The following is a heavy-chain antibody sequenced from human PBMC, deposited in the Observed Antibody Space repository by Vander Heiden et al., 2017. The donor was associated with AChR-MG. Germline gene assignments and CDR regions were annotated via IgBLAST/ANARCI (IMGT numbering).Heavy chain of an antibody. D-gene: IGHD4-17*01. CDR1: GFTFSSYD. V-gene: IGHV3-13*01. J-gene: IGHJ4*02. Sequence: EVQLVESGGGLVQPGGSLRLSCAASGFTFSSYDMHWVRQATGKGLEWVSAIGTAGDTYYPGSVKGRFTISRENAKNSLYLQMNSLRAGDTAVYYCARSLSTYGDYVGGEIDYWGQGTLVTVSS. CDR2: IGTAGDT. CDR3: ARSLSTYGDYVGGEIDY.